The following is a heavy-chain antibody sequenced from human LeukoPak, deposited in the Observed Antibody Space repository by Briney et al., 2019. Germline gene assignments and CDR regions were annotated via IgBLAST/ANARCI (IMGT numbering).Heavy chain of an antibody. CDR3: ARNDQKYYDYVWGSYRCFDY. D-gene: IGHD3-16*02. V-gene: IGHV3-30*04. J-gene: IGHJ4*02. CDR1: GFIFSSYA. CDR2: ISYDGSNK. Sequence: PGGSLRLSCAASGFIFSSYAMHWVRQAPGKGLEWVAVISYDGSNKYYADSAKGRFTISRDNSKNTLYLQMNSLRAEDTAVYYCARNDQKYYDYVWGSYRCFDYWGQGTLVTVSS.